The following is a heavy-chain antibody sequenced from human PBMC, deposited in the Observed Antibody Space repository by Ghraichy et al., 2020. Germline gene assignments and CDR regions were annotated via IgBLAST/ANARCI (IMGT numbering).Heavy chain of an antibody. D-gene: IGHD3-3*01. CDR1: GFTFSSYA. CDR3: AKDGGDYYDFWSGQDNWFDP. Sequence: GESLNISCAASGFTFSSYAMSWVRQAPGKGLEWVSAISGSGGSTYYADSVKGRFTISRDNSKNTLYLQMNSLRAEDTAVYYCAKDGGDYYDFWSGQDNWFDPWGQGTLVTVSS. J-gene: IGHJ5*02. CDR2: ISGSGGST. V-gene: IGHV3-23*01.